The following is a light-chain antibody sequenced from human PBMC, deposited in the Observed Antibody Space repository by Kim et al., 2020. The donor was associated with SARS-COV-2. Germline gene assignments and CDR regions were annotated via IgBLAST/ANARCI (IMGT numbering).Light chain of an antibody. V-gene: IGLV3-1*01. CDR2: QDS. CDR1: KLGDKY. Sequence: SSELTQPPSVSVSPGQTASITCSGDKLGDKYACWYQQKPGQSPVLVIYQDSKRPSGIPERFSGSNSGHTATLTISGTQAMDEADYYCQAWDSSTWV. J-gene: IGLJ3*02. CDR3: QAWDSSTWV.